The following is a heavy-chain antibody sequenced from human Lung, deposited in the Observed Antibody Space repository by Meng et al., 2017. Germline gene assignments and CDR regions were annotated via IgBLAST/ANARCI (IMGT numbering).Heavy chain of an antibody. V-gene: IGHV3-15*01. D-gene: IGHD3-9*01. Sequence: EVPVVESGGDLVKPGGSLSISCAASGFYFSNAWMSWVRQAPGKGLEWVGRIKSNTDGGTTEYAAPVTGRFTISRDDSKSTLNLHLSGLRTDDTGVYYCTWDDKAVSDYWGQGTLVTVSS. CDR2: IKSNTDGGTT. CDR3: TWDDKAVSDY. J-gene: IGHJ4*02. CDR1: GFYFSNAW.